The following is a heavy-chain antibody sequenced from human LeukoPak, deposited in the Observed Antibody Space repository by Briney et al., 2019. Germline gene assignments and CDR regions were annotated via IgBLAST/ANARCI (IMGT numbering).Heavy chain of an antibody. D-gene: IGHD3-22*01. CDR2: IWYDGSNK. CDR1: GFTFSSHG. CDR3: ARGVYYDSSGYLHPFDY. Sequence: GGSLRLSCAASGFTFSSHGMHWVRQAPGKGLEWVAVIWYDGSNKYYADSVKGRFTISRDNSKNTLYLQMNSLRAEDTAVYYCARGVYYDSSGYLHPFDYWGQGTLVTVSS. V-gene: IGHV3-33*01. J-gene: IGHJ4*02.